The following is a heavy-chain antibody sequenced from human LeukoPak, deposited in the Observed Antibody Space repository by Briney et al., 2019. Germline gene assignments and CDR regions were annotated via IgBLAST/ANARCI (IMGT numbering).Heavy chain of an antibody. J-gene: IGHJ6*03. V-gene: IGHV4-59*12. D-gene: IGHD3-3*01. CDR1: GGSISSYY. CDR3: ARVTDDFWSGHYYYMDV. CDR2: IYHSGST. Sequence: SETLSLTCTVSGGSISSYYWSWIRQPPGKGLEWIGYIYHSGSTYYNPSLKSRVTISVDRSKNQFSLKLSSVTAADTAVYYCARVTDDFWSGHYYYMDVWGKGTTVTVSS.